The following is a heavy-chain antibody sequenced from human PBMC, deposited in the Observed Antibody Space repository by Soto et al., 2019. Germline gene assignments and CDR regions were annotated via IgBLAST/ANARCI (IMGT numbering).Heavy chain of an antibody. J-gene: IGHJ3*02. D-gene: IGHD6-19*01. CDR1: GFTFSSYG. CDR2: IWYDGSNK. CDR3: ARDDSGWAHAFDI. V-gene: IGHV3-33*08. Sequence: GGSLRLSCAASGFTFSSYGMHWVRQAPGKGLEWVAVIWYDGSNKYYADSVKGRFTISRDNSKNTLYLQMNSLRAEDTAVYYCARDDSGWAHAFDIWGQGTMVTVSS.